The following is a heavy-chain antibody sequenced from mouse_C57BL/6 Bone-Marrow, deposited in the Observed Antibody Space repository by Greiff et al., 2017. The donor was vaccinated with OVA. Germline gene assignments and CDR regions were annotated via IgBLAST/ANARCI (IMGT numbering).Heavy chain of an antibody. CDR1: GFTFSSYA. CDR2: ISDGGSYT. D-gene: IGHD1-1*01. J-gene: IGHJ3*01. V-gene: IGHV5-4*03. CDR3: ARGYYYGSSPFAY. Sequence: EVKLMESGGGLVKPGGSLKLSCAASGFTFSSYAMSWVRQTPEKRLEWVATISDGGSYTYYPDNVKGRFTISRDNAKNTLYLQMSHLKSEDTAMYYCARGYYYGSSPFAYWGQGTLVTVSA.